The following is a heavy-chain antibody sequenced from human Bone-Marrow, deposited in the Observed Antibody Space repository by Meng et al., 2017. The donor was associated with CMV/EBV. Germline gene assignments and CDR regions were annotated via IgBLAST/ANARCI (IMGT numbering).Heavy chain of an antibody. CDR3: ARGWGHLKQQLVLGWFDP. Sequence: GSLRLSCTVSGGSISSNYYWGWIRQPPGKGLEWIGSIYYSGSTYYNPSLKSRVTISGDTSKNQFSLKLSSVTAADTAVYYCARGWGHLKQQLVLGWFDPWGQGTLVTVSS. CDR2: IYYSGST. J-gene: IGHJ5*02. V-gene: IGHV4-39*01. D-gene: IGHD6-13*01. CDR1: GGSISSNYY.